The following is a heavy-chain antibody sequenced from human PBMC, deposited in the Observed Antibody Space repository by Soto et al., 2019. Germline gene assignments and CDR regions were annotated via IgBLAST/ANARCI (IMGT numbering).Heavy chain of an antibody. CDR2: IWYDGSNK. CDR1: GLTFSSYG. V-gene: IGHV3-33*01. Sequence: PGGSLRLSCAASGLTFSSYGMHWVRQAPGKGLEWVAVIWYDGSNKYYADSVKGRFTISRDNSKNTLYLQMNSLRAEDTAVYYCARDLAYSSGVDYWGQGTLVTVSS. J-gene: IGHJ4*02. CDR3: ARDLAYSSGVDY. D-gene: IGHD6-19*01.